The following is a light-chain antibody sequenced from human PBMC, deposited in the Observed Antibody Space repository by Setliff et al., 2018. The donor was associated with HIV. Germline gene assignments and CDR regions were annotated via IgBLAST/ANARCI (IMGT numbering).Light chain of an antibody. CDR2: YNR. V-gene: IGLV3-21*04. J-gene: IGLJ1*01. CDR1: NIGSKT. CDR3: QVWDNTNDHYV. Sequence: SYELTQPPSVSVAPGQTARIPCGGNNIGSKTVHWYQQKPGQAPVVVIFYNRDRPSGIPERFSGSNSGNTATLTISRVEGGDEAAYYCQVWDNTNDHYVFRTGTKVTVL.